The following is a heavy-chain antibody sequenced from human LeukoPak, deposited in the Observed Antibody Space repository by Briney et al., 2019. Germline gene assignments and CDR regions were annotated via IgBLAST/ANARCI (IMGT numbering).Heavy chain of an antibody. CDR2: IYYSGST. CDR3: ARHGYSNTFDY. Sequence: PSETLSLTCTVSGGSISSSSYYWGWIRQPPGKGLEWIGSIYYSGSTYYNPSLKSRVTISVDTSKNQFSLKLSSVTAADTAVYHCARHGYSNTFDYWGQGTLVTVSS. D-gene: IGHD4-11*01. V-gene: IGHV4-39*01. CDR1: GGSISSSSYY. J-gene: IGHJ4*02.